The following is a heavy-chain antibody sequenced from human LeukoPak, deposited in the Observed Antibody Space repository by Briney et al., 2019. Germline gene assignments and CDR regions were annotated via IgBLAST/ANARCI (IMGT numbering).Heavy chain of an antibody. CDR1: GGTFSSYA. CDR2: IIPIFGTA. V-gene: IGHV1-69*13. Sequence: GASVKVSCKASGGTFSSYAISWVRQAPGQGLEWMGGIIPIFGTANYAQKFQGRVTITADESTSTAYMELSSLRSEDTAVYYCAREFGYYDILTCYHQHRMELRGQGT. D-gene: IGHD3-9*01. J-gene: IGHJ6*02. CDR3: AREFGYYDILTCYHQHRMEL.